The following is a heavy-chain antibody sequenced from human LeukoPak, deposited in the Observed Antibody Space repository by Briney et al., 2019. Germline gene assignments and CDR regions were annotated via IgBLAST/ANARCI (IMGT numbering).Heavy chain of an antibody. J-gene: IGHJ4*02. Sequence: GGSLRLSCVASGFTFSVSWMTWVRQAPGRGLEWVGNIDPDGNTKNYEDSVKGRFTFSRDNARSSLYLQMNNLRGEDTGVYYCARDPAYGALDYWGQGTLVTVSS. CDR2: IDPDGNTK. V-gene: IGHV3-7*01. D-gene: IGHD4-17*01. CDR1: GFTFSVSW. CDR3: ARDPAYGALDY.